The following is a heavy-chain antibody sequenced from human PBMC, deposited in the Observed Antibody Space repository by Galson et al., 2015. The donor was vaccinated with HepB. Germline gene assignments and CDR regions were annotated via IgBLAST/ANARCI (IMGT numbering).Heavy chain of an antibody. D-gene: IGHD3-3*01. CDR1: GFTFSRYG. V-gene: IGHV3-30*02. J-gene: IGHJ4*02. Sequence: SLRLSCAASGFTFSRYGMHWVRQAPGKGLEWVSFIQYDESSKTYADSVKGRFTISRDNSKNTLYLQMNSLRAEDTAVYYCAKEATLRFLEWLFVHWGQGTLVTVSS. CDR3: AKEATLRFLEWLFVH. CDR2: IQYDESSK.